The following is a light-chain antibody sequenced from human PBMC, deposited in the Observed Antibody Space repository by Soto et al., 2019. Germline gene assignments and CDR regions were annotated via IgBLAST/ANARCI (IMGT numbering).Light chain of an antibody. CDR2: DVT. J-gene: IGLJ1*01. CDR1: SSDIGGYNS. CDR3: SSYTDRKNLV. V-gene: IGLV2-8*01. Sequence: QSALTQSPSASGSPGQTVTISSTGTSSDIGGYNSVSWNQQHPGKAPKFMIYDVTKRPSGVPDRFSGSKSGNTASLTVSALQAEDEADYYCSSYTDRKNLVFGTGTNVTV.